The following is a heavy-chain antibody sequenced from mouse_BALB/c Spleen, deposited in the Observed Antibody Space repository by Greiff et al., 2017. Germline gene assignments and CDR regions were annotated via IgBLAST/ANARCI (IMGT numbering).Heavy chain of an antibody. V-gene: IGHV14-3*02. CDR3: ARGGLRYWYFDV. CDR2: IDPANGNT. Sequence: EVHLVESGAELVKPGASVKLSCTASGFNIKDTYMHWVKQRPEQGLEWIGRIDPANGNTKYDPKFQGKATITADTSSNTAYLQLSSLTSEDTAVYYCARGGLRYWYFDVWGAGTTVTVSS. CDR1: GFNIKDTY. D-gene: IGHD1-1*01. J-gene: IGHJ1*01.